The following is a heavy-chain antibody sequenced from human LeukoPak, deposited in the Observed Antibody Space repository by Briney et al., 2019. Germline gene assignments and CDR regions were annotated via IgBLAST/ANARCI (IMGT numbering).Heavy chain of an antibody. CDR2: INHSGST. CDR1: GGSFSNFY. D-gene: IGHD1-26*01. Sequence: SETLSLTCAVYGGSFSNFYWTWIRQPPGQGLEWIGEINHSGSTNYNPSLKSRVTISIDTSKNQFSLKLSSVTAADTAVYYCARVMFWGELPLFDYWGQGTLVTVSS. J-gene: IGHJ4*02. V-gene: IGHV4-34*01. CDR3: ARVMFWGELPLFDY.